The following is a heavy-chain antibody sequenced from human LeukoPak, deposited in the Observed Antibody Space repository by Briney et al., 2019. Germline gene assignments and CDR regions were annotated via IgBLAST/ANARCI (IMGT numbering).Heavy chain of an antibody. CDR2: ILGSGRST. Sequence: PGGSLRLSCAASGFTFTDYAMSWVRQAPGKGLEWVARILGSGRSTAYADSVKGRFTFSRDNSKNTLYLQMNSLRAEDTAVYYCAKDDYGGPGGADYWGQGTLVTVSS. J-gene: IGHJ4*02. V-gene: IGHV3-23*01. CDR3: AKDDYGGPGGADY. CDR1: GFTFTDYA. D-gene: IGHD4-23*01.